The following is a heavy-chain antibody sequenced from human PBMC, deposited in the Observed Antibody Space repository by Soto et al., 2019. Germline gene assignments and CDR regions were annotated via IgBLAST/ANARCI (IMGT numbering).Heavy chain of an antibody. CDR1: GFTFSSYA. CDR2: VDGSGYDT. Sequence: GSLRLSCAASGFTFSSYAMGWLRQAPGTAPEWVAFVDGSGYDTSFADSVKGRFTISRDNSNNLLYLHMNGLRAEDTALYYFAKDRSIDSSGLLFDHWGQGTLLTVSS. CDR3: AKDRSIDSSGLLFDH. V-gene: IGHV3-23*01. D-gene: IGHD3-22*01. J-gene: IGHJ4*02.